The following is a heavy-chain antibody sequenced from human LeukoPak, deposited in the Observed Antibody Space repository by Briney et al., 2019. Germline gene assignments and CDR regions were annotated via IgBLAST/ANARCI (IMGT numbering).Heavy chain of an antibody. J-gene: IGHJ4*02. CDR3: AREATITVAGTRKFDY. CDR1: GGPISSGSYY. Sequence: SQTLSLTCTVSGGPISSGSYYWSWIRQPAGKGLEWIGYIYYSGSTNYNPSLKSRVTISLDMSKNQFSLKLSSVTAADTAVYFCAREATITVAGTRKFDYWGQGTLVTVSS. CDR2: IYYSGST. D-gene: IGHD6-19*01. V-gene: IGHV4-61*10.